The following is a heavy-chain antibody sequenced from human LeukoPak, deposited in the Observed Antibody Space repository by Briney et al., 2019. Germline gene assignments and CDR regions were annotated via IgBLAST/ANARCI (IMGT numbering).Heavy chain of an antibody. Sequence: PSETLSLTCTVSGGSISGSSYYWGWIRQPPGKGLEWIGSIYYSGSTYYNPSLKSRVTISVDTSKNQFSLKLSSVTAADTAVYYCARTYYDFWSGYYTVYYFDYWGQGTLVTVSS. D-gene: IGHD3-3*01. CDR3: ARTYYDFWSGYYTVYYFDY. V-gene: IGHV4-39*01. CDR2: IYYSGST. J-gene: IGHJ4*02. CDR1: GGSISGSSYY.